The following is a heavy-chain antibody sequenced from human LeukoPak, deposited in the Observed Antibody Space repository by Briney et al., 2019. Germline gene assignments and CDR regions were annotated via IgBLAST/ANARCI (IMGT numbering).Heavy chain of an antibody. Sequence: SETLSLTCTVSGDSVASYYWSWIRQPPGKSLEWIGYIFYGGDINYNPSLKSRLTISVDTSKNQFSPKLSSVTAADTAVYYCARHGAILTGFDYWGQGTLVTVSS. CDR2: IFYGGDI. J-gene: IGHJ4*02. D-gene: IGHD3-9*01. CDR3: ARHGAILTGFDY. CDR1: GDSVASYY. V-gene: IGHV4-59*08.